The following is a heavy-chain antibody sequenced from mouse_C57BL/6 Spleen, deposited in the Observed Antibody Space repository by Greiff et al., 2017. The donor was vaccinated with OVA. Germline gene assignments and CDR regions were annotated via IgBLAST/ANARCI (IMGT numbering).Heavy chain of an antibody. V-gene: IGHV1-55*01. Sequence: VQLQQPGAELVKPGASVKMSCKASGYTFPSYWITWVKQRPGQGLEWIGDIYPGSGSTNYNEKFKSKATLAVDTSSSTAYMQLSSLTSEDSAVYYCARYEGIYDGPPDYWGQGTTLTVSS. J-gene: IGHJ2*01. CDR3: ARYEGIYDGPPDY. CDR1: GYTFPSYW. CDR2: IYPGSGST. D-gene: IGHD2-3*01.